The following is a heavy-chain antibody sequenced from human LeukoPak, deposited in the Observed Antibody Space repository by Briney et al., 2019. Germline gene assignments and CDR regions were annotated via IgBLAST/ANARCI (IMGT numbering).Heavy chain of an antibody. D-gene: IGHD2-15*01. CDR2: ISVSGCST. J-gene: IGHJ4*02. CDR3: AKDVADCSGGSCYYFSWDY. Sequence: GGSLRLSWAASGFTFSSYGISWGRQAPGEGLEWVSSISVSGCSTYYAYSVKPRFTIPRDNSKNTLYLQMNSLRAEDTAVYYCAKDVADCSGGSCYYFSWDYWGQGTLVTVSS. CDR1: GFTFSSYG. V-gene: IGHV3-23*01.